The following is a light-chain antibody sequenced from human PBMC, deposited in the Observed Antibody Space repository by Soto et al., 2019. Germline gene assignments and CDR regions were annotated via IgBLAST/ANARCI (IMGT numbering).Light chain of an antibody. V-gene: IGLV2-14*01. Sequence: QSVLTQPASVSGSPGQSITISCTGTSSDVGGYNYVSWYQQHPGKAPKLVIYGVSYRLSGVSARFSGSKFQNTASLTISGLQAEDEADYYCSSYRSGSVVLFGGGTKLTVL. J-gene: IGLJ3*02. CDR3: SSYRSGSVVL. CDR2: GVS. CDR1: SSDVGGYNY.